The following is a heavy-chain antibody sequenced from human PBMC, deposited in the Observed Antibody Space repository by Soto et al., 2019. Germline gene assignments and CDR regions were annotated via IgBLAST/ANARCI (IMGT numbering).Heavy chain of an antibody. D-gene: IGHD2-2*01. J-gene: IGHJ5*02. CDR2: ISGSGGNT. CDR3: AKRTKPEYCSSTTCMGNWFDP. V-gene: IGHV3-23*01. Sequence: GGSLRLSCAASGFTFSSYAMSWVRQAPGKXLEWVSAISGSGGNTYYADSVKGRFTISRDNSKNTLYLQMNSLRAEDTAVYYCAKRTKPEYCSSTTCMGNWFDPWGQGTVVTVSS. CDR1: GFTFSSYA.